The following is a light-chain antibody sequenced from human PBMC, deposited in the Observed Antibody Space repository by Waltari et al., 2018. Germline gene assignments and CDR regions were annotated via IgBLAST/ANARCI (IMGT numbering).Light chain of an antibody. CDR2: DSE. CDR3: GSWDSSLSGHV. CDR1: PTNIGNTY. J-gene: IGLJ1*01. V-gene: IGLV1-51*01. Sequence: QPVLTQPPSVSAAPGQTVTIPCSGTPTNIGNTYVSWYHHLPGHAPKLLIYDSEKRPSGIRDRFSGSKSGTSATLDITGLQTGDEADYYCGSWDSSLSGHVFGTGTKVTVL.